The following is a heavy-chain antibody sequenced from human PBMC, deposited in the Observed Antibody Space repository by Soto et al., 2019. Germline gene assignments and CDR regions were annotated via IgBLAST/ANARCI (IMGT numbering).Heavy chain of an antibody. CDR2: IYYSGST. Sequence: TLSLTCTVSGGSISSGGYYWSWIRQHPGKGLEWIGYIYYSGSTYYNPSLNSRVTISVDTSNNQFSLKLSSVTAADTAVYYCARWLQSKYDYWGQGTLVTVSS. CDR3: ARWLQSKYDY. D-gene: IGHD5-12*01. V-gene: IGHV4-31*03. J-gene: IGHJ4*02. CDR1: GGSISSGGYY.